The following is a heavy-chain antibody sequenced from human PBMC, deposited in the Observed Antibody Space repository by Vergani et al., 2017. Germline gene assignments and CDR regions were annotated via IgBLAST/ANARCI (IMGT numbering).Heavy chain of an antibody. D-gene: IGHD6-13*01. CDR1: GYTFTNYG. Sequence: QVQLVQSGAEVKKPGASVKVSCKASGYTFTNYGITWVRHAPGQGLEWMGWISPYSDNTNYVQKLQGRVTMTTDTSTSTAYMGLRSLRSDDTAVYYCARGFPAAGTIPYYGMDVWGQGTTVTVSS. V-gene: IGHV1-18*04. CDR3: ARGFPAAGTIPYYGMDV. J-gene: IGHJ6*02. CDR2: ISPYSDNT.